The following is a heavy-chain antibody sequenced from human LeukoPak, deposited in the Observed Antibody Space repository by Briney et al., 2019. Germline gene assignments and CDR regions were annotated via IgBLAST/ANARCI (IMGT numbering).Heavy chain of an antibody. V-gene: IGHV1-24*01. Sequence: ASVKVSCKVSGYNVNDFSMHWVRQPPGKGLEWMGGFDPEDGETIYAQKFQGRVTMTEDTSTDTAYMELSSLRSEDTAVYYCATGTGLTFDYWGQGTLVTVSS. J-gene: IGHJ4*02. CDR3: ATGTGLTFDY. CDR1: GYNVNDFS. CDR2: FDPEDGET. D-gene: IGHD1-20*01.